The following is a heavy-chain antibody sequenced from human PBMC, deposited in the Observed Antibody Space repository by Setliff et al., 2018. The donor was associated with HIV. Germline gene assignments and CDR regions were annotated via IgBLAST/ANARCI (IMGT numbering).Heavy chain of an antibody. V-gene: IGHV4-4*09. CDR2: IFASGDT. CDR1: GASISSNY. J-gene: IGHJ4*02. D-gene: IGHD3-9*01. CDR3: ARQTWEYYDTLTGYYRSPKNFDS. Sequence: PSETLSLTCTVSGASISSNYWNWIRQPPGKGLEWIGVIFASGDTKYNPSLQSGVSMSIDTSKNQFSLKLRSVTAADTAMYYCARQTWEYYDTLTGYYRSPKNFDSWGQGTLVTVSS.